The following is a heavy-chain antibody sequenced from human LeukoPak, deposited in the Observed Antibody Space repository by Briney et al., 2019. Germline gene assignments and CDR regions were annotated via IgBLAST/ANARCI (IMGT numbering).Heavy chain of an antibody. V-gene: IGHV4-39*01. CDR2: IFHTGRT. CDR1: GGSINRSRYY. CDR3: ALQAATTWFDP. Sequence: PSETLSFTCSFSGGSINRSRYYWGWIRQPPGKGLEWIGTIFHTGRTYYNPSLKSRVTISVDTSKTQFSLRLSSVTAADTAVYYCALQAATTWFDPWGRGALATVSS. D-gene: IGHD2-15*01. J-gene: IGHJ5*02.